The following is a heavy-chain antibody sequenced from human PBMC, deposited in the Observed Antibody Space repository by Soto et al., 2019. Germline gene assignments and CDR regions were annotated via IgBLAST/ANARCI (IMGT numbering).Heavy chain of an antibody. J-gene: IGHJ6*02. CDR2: ISAYSGDT. D-gene: IGHD3-3*01. CDR3: ARDRPLDNDFWSDYFGMDV. Sequence: GASVKVSCKASGYTFTNYAITWVRQAPGQGLEWMGRISAYSGDTNHAQKLQDRVTMTTDTSTSTAFMELRSLRSDDTAVYYCARDRPLDNDFWSDYFGMDVWGQGTTVTVSS. V-gene: IGHV1-18*01. CDR1: GYTFTNYA.